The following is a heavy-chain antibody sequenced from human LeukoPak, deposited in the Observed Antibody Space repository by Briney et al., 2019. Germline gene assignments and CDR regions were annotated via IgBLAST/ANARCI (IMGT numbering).Heavy chain of an antibody. Sequence: SETLSLTCTVSGGSISSYYWSRIRQPPGKGLEWIGYIYYSGSTNYNPSLKSRVTISVDTSKNQFSLKLSSVTAADTAVYYCARERRDTAMEIDYWGQGTLVTVSS. V-gene: IGHV4-59*01. CDR3: ARERRDTAMEIDY. CDR2: IYYSGST. D-gene: IGHD5-18*01. CDR1: GGSISSYY. J-gene: IGHJ4*02.